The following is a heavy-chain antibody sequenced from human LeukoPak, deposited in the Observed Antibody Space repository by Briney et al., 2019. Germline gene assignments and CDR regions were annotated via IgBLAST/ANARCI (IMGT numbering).Heavy chain of an antibody. CDR3: ARIRRRGSGSFDY. D-gene: IGHD3-10*01. CDR1: GGSISSSTYY. V-gene: IGHV4-39*01. CDR2: IYYSGST. J-gene: IGHJ4*02. Sequence: SETLSLTCTVSGGSISSSTYYWGWIRQPPGKGLGWIGSIYYSGSTYYNPSLKSRVTISVDTSKNQFSLKLGSVTAADTAVYYCARIRRRGSGSFDYWGQGTLVTVSS.